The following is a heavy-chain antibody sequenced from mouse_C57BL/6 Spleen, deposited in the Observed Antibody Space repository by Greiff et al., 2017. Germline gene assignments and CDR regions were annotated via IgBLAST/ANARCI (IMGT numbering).Heavy chain of an antibody. CDR2: IYPGSGST. CDR3: ARSGAGIAMDY. J-gene: IGHJ4*01. Sequence: QVQLQQPGAELVKPGASVKMSCKASGYTFTSYWITWVKQRPGQGLEWIGDIYPGSGSTHYNEKFKGKATLTVDTSSSTAYMQLSSLTSEDSAVYYCARSGAGIAMDYWGQGTSVTVSS. D-gene: IGHD3-3*01. V-gene: IGHV1-55*01. CDR1: GYTFTSYW.